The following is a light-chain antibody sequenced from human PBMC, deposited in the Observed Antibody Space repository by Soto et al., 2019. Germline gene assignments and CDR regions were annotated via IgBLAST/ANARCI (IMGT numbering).Light chain of an antibody. V-gene: IGLV2-11*01. CDR3: CSYGGSYTWV. Sequence: ALTQPRSVSGSPGQSVTISCTGASGDVGGYNFVSWYQQHPGKAPTLMIFDVSQRPSGVPDRFSGSKSGNTASLTISGLQAEDEADYYCCSYGGSYTWVFGGGTKLTVL. CDR1: SGDVGGYNF. J-gene: IGLJ3*02. CDR2: DVS.